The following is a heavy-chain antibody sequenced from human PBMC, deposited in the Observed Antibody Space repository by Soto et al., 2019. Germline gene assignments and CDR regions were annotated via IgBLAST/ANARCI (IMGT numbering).Heavy chain of an antibody. D-gene: IGHD2-2*01. V-gene: IGHV4-4*02. CDR3: ARSAAMPGLFYFDS. CDR1: GGSISSTHS. Sequence: QVQLQESGPRLVRTSETLSLTGAVSGGSISSTHSWSWLRQAPGKGLEWMAEIYHSGSNNYNPYLKSRATISVDTAKNQFSLKLNSVTAADTEVYFFARSAAMPGLFYFDSWGQGTLVTVSS. CDR2: IYHSGSN. J-gene: IGHJ4*02.